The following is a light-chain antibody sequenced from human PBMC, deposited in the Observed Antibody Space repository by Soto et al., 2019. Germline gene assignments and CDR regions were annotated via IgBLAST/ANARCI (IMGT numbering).Light chain of an antibody. V-gene: IGKV1-9*01. CDR2: AAS. CDR1: QGISSS. CDR3: LQINSYPLT. J-gene: IGKJ4*01. Sequence: IQVTQSPSSRPASLCVHVSSTDPASQGISSSLAWYQQKPGKAPKLLIYAASALQSGVPARFSGSGSGTDFTLTISSLQREDFATYYCLQINSYPLTFGGGTKVDIK.